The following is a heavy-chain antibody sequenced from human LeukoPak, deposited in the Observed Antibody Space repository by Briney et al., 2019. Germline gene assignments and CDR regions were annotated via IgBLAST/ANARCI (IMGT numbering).Heavy chain of an antibody. CDR2: INHSGST. D-gene: IGHD2-15*01. Sequence: SETLSLTCAVYGGSFSSYYWSWIRQPPGKGLEWIGEINHSGSTNYNPSLKSRVTISVDTSKNQFSLKLSSVTAADTAVYYCARSSSIVVVVAATHEHWYFDLWGRGTLVTVSS. J-gene: IGHJ2*01. V-gene: IGHV4-34*01. CDR1: GGSFSSYY. CDR3: ARSSSIVVVVAATHEHWYFDL.